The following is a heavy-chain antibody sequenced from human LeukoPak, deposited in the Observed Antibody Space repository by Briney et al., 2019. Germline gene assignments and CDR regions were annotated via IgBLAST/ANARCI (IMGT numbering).Heavy chain of an antibody. D-gene: IGHD5-18*01. Sequence: PGGSLRLSCAASGFSVSNAWMSWVRQAPGKGLEWVGRIKSKTDGGTTDYAAPVKGRFTISRDDSKNTLYLQMNSLKTEDTAVYYCTTGRGYSYGYPLYYFDYWGQGTLVTVSS. CDR3: TTGRGYSYGYPLYYFDY. CDR1: GFSVSNAW. J-gene: IGHJ4*02. V-gene: IGHV3-15*01. CDR2: IKSKTDGGTT.